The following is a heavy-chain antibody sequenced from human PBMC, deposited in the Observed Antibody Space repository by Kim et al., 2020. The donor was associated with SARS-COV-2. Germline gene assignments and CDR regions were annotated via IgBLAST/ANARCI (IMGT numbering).Heavy chain of an antibody. D-gene: IGHD2-15*01. V-gene: IGHV3-7*03. CDR3: ARADRGYYYFYGMDV. Sequence: DSAKGRFTITRDNAKHSLFLQMNGLRADDTAVYFCARADRGYYYFYGMDVWGQGTTVTVSS. J-gene: IGHJ6*02.